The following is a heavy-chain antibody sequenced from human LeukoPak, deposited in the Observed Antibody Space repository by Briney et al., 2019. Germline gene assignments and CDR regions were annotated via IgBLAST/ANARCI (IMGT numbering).Heavy chain of an antibody. V-gene: IGHV3-11*01. J-gene: IGHJ5*01. Sequence: GGSLRLSCAASGFIFSDYYMTWIRQAPGKGLEWIAHISGRGSSKDYATSLRGRCSVSRENAENKLYLHITNVTVEDTAIYYCARRYLMAATPLDSWGKGTLVTVTS. D-gene: IGHD2-15*01. CDR3: ARRYLMAATPLDS. CDR1: GFIFSDYY. CDR2: ISGRGSSK.